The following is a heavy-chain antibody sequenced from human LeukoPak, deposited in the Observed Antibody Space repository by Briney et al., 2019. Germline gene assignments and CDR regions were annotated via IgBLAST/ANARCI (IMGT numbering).Heavy chain of an antibody. CDR3: ARARVVRWPTHAEYFQH. D-gene: IGHD2-2*01. J-gene: IGHJ1*01. Sequence: SETLSLTCAVYGGSFSGYYWSWIRQPPGKGLEWIGEINHSGSTNYNPSLKSRVTISVDTSKNQFSLKLSSVTAADTAVYYCARARVVRWPTHAEYFQHWGQGTRVTVSS. CDR2: INHSGST. V-gene: IGHV4-34*01. CDR1: GGSFSGYY.